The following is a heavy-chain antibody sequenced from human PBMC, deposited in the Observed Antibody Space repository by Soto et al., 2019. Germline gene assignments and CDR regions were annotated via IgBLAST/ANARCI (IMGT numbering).Heavy chain of an antibody. Sequence: EVQLLESGGGLVQPGGSLRLSCAASGFTFSNYAVTWVRQAPGKGLEWVSTISGSCGSTYYADSVKARFTISRDNSKNTLYLQMNSLRAAATAVYYCAKDQGSSWYEIDYWGQGTLVTVSS. D-gene: IGHD6-13*01. V-gene: IGHV3-23*01. J-gene: IGHJ4*02. CDR3: AKDQGSSWYEIDY. CDR2: ISGSCGST. CDR1: GFTFSNYA.